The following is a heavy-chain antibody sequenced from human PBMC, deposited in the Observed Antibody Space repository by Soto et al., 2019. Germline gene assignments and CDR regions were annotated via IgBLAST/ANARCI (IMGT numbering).Heavy chain of an antibody. CDR2: IDSGDDK. Sequence: QITLKESGPTLVRPTQTLTLTCSFSGFSLNTSGLGVAWVRQSPGKALEWLAFIDSGDDKLYSPSLKTRLTITQDTSKNQVFLTLTNVDPVDTGTYFCTHRRASDWFLYEDYWGQGTLITV. J-gene: IGHJ4*02. V-gene: IGHV2-5*02. CDR3: THRRASDWFLYEDY. CDR1: GFSLNTSGLG. D-gene: IGHD3-9*01.